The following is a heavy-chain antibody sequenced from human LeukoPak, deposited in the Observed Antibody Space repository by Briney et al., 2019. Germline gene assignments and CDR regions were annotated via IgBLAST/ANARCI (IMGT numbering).Heavy chain of an antibody. D-gene: IGHD2-2*01. CDR2: ISSSGSTI. J-gene: IGHJ4*02. CDR3: ARSGYLGPDY. Sequence: PGGPLRLSCAASGFTFSSFEMNWVRQAPGKGLEWVSYISSSGSTIYFADSVKGRFTTSRDNAKNSLYLQMNSLRADDTAVYYCARSGYLGPDYWGLGTLVIVSS. CDR1: GFTFSSFE. V-gene: IGHV3-48*03.